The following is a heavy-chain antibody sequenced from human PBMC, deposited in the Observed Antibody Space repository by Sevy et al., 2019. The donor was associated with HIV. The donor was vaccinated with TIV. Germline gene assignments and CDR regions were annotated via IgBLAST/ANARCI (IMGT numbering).Heavy chain of an antibody. CDR3: ARESYYDFWSGYLERAFDI. Sequence: GGSLRLSCAASGFTFSSYGMHWVRQAPGKGLEWVAVIWYDGSNKYYADSVKGRFTISRDNSKNTLYLQMNSLRVEDTAVYYCARESYYDFWSGYLERAFDIWGQGTMVTVSS. J-gene: IGHJ3*02. CDR1: GFTFSSYG. V-gene: IGHV3-33*01. CDR2: IWYDGSNK. D-gene: IGHD3-3*01.